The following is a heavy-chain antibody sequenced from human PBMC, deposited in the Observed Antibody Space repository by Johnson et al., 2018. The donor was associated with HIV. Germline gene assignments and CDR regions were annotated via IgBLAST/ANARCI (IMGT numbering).Heavy chain of an antibody. J-gene: IGHJ3*02. CDR3: TTPRPNWGWNAFDI. V-gene: IGHV3-15*01. CDR2: IKSNTDGGTT. Sequence: EVQLVESGGGVVQPGGSLRLSCAASGFTFSNAWMSWVRQAPGKGLELVGRIKSNTDGGTTDYAAPVQGRFTISRDDSKNTLYLQMNSLKTEDTAVYYCTTPRPNWGWNAFDIWGQGTMVTVSS. D-gene: IGHD7-27*01. CDR1: GFTFSNAW.